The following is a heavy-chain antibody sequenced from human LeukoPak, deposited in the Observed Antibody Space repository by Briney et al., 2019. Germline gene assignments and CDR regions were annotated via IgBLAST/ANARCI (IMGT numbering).Heavy chain of an antibody. CDR2: IYYSGST. D-gene: IGHD6-19*01. CDR3: ARFLGQWLPNYYFDY. V-gene: IGHV4-59*01. CDR1: GGSISSYY. Sequence: SETLSLTCTVSGGSISSYYWSWIRQPPGKGLEWIGYIYYSGSTNYNPSLKSRVTISVDTSKNQFSLKLSSVTAADTAVYYCARFLGQWLPNYYFDYWGRGTLVTVSS. J-gene: IGHJ4*02.